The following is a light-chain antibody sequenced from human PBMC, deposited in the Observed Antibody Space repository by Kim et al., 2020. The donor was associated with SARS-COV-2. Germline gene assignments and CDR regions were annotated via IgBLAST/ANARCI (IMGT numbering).Light chain of an antibody. CDR2: DAA. CDR1: QTVHNK. CDR3: QQSNDWPPLT. J-gene: IGKJ1*01. V-gene: IGKV3-15*01. Sequence: SPGERATLSCRASQTVHNKLVWCQQQPGRAPRLLINDAATSAASITAKCIGSGSEADFSLTIISLQSADVAVYYCQQSNDWPPLTFGQGTRVDIK.